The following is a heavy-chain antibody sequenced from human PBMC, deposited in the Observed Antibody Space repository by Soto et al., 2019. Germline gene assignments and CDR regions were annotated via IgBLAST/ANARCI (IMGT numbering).Heavy chain of an antibody. V-gene: IGHV4-34*01. J-gene: IGHJ6*03. CDR2: INHSGST. CDR3: ARGAAIFGVVILRYYYYYYMDV. CDR1: GGSFSGYY. Sequence: SETLSLTCAVYGGSFSGYYWSWIRQPPGKGLEWIGEINHSGSTNYNPSLKSRVTISVDTSKNQFSLKLSSVTAADTAVYYCARGAAIFGVVILRYYYYYYMDVWGKGTTVTVSS. D-gene: IGHD3-3*01.